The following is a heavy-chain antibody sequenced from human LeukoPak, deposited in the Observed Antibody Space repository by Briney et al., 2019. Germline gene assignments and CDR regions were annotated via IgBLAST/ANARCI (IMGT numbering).Heavy chain of an antibody. V-gene: IGHV3-30*02. Sequence: GGSLRLSCAASGFTFSSYGMHWVRQAPGKGLEWVAFIRYDGSNKYYADSVKGRFTISRDNSKNTLYLQMNSLRAEDTAVYYCAREGQGEAMAGSLDYWGQGTLVTVSS. CDR3: AREGQGEAMAGSLDY. D-gene: IGHD5-18*01. CDR2: IRYDGSNK. J-gene: IGHJ4*02. CDR1: GFTFSSYG.